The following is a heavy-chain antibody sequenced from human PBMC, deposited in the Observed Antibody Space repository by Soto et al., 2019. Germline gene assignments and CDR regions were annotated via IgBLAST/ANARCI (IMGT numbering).Heavy chain of an antibody. CDR1: GYTFSIHC. D-gene: IGHD4-17*01. V-gene: IGHV1-18*04. CDR2: ISGYNGNT. CDR3: ASWAGQVRDFGGPYGY. J-gene: IGHJ4*02. Sequence: SVKVSCKASGYTFSIHCVSWVRRAPGQGLEWMGWISGYNGNTNYPQDLQGRVTMSTDTSTNTAYMELRRLRSDDTDVYSCASWAGQVRDFGGPYGYWGQGTLVTVSS.